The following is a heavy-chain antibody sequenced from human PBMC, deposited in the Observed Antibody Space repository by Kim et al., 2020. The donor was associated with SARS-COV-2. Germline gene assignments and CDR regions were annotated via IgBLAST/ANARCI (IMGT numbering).Heavy chain of an antibody. CDR1: AFSFSVYG. CDR3: ATDRGGAPFDM. Sequence: GGSLRLSCAASAFSFSVYGMHWVRQAPGKGLEWVAVIWYDDTTTSYADSVKGRFTISRDNSKNTLYLQMNSLRAEDTAVYYCATDRGGAPFDMWGQGTLVTVSS. D-gene: IGHD3-16*01. J-gene: IGHJ3*02. CDR2: IWYDDTTT. V-gene: IGHV3-33*01.